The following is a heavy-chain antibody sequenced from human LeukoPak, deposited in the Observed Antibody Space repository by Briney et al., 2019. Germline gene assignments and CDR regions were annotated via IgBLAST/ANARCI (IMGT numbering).Heavy chain of an antibody. CDR3: ARSSIAAAGPFDC. D-gene: IGHD6-13*01. V-gene: IGHV3-53*01. J-gene: IGHJ4*02. Sequence: HPGGSLRLSCAASGFTVSSNYMIWVRQAPGKGLEWVSVFYTGGSTYYADSVKGRFTISRDNSKNTLYLQMNGLRAEDTAVYYCARSSIAAAGPFDCWGQGTLVTVSS. CDR1: GFTVSSNY. CDR2: FYTGGST.